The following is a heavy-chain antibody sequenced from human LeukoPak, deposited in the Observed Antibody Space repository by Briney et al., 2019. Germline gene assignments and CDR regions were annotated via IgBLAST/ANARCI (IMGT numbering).Heavy chain of an antibody. D-gene: IGHD2-21*01. CDR1: GFNFRNYG. J-gene: IGHJ4*02. V-gene: IGHV3-33*01. CDR2: IWYDGSNK. Sequence: GGSLILSCVASGFNFRNYGMHWVRQAPGKGLEWVAVIWYDGSNKYYADSVKGRFTISRDNAKNSLYLQMNSLRAEDTAVYYCAREGGDASFDYWGQGTLVTVSS. CDR3: AREGGDASFDY.